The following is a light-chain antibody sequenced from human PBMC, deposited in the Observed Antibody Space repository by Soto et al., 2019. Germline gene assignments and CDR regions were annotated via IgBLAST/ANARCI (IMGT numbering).Light chain of an antibody. CDR2: ATS. V-gene: IGKV1-39*01. Sequence: DIQMTQSPPSLSASVGDTVTITCRASESISSYLNWYQQKPGKAPTLLIYATSSLQSGVPSRFSGGGFETDFTLTIYSLQPDDFATYYCQQSFTAPRSFGQGTKVEVK. CDR3: QQSFTAPRS. CDR1: ESISSY. J-gene: IGKJ1*01.